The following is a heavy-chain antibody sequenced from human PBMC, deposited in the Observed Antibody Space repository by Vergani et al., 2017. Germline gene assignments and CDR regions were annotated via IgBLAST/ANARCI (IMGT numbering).Heavy chain of an antibody. V-gene: IGHV3-30*02. D-gene: IGHD2-15*01. Sequence: QVHLVESGGGVVQPGGSLRLSCAASGFIFRTFGMHWVRQAPGKGLEWVAFIRYEGTNSYYEKSVKGRFTISRDNSKNTLYLQMNSLRVEDTAVYYCAKEWAPYCSGGSCYGMDVWGRGTTVTVSS. CDR3: AKEWAPYCSGGSCYGMDV. J-gene: IGHJ6*02. CDR1: GFIFRTFG. CDR2: IRYEGTNS.